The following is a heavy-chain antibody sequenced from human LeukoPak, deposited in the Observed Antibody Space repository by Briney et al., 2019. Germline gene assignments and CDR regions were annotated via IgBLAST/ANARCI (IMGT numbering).Heavy chain of an antibody. V-gene: IGHV1-46*01. J-gene: IGHJ3*02. CDR1: GYTFTSYY. D-gene: IGHD3-3*01. CDR2: INPSGGST. CDR3: ARAGGRFLEWLNHDAFDI. Sequence: GASVNVSCKASGYTFTSYYMHWVRQAPGQGLEWMGIINPSGGSTSYAQKFQGRVTMTTDTSTSTAYMELRSLRSDDTAVYYCARAGGRFLEWLNHDAFDIWGQGTMVTVSS.